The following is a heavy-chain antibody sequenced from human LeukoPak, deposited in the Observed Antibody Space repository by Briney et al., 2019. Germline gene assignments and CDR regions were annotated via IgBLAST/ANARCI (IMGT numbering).Heavy chain of an antibody. CDR2: ISSSGSTI. V-gene: IGHV3-48*04. Sequence: GGSLRLSCSASGFTFSSYGMNWVRQAPGKGLEWVSYISSSGSTIYYADSVKGRFTISRDNAKNSLYLQMNSLRAEDTAVYYCARDRAYYYGSGSYTEGYWGQGTLVTVSS. CDR3: ARDRAYYYGSGSYTEGY. J-gene: IGHJ4*02. D-gene: IGHD3-10*01. CDR1: GFTFSSYG.